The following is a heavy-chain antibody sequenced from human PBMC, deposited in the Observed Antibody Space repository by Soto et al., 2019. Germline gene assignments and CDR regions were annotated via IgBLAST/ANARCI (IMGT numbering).Heavy chain of an antibody. D-gene: IGHD3-3*01. J-gene: IGHJ5*02. CDR3: ARSINMYYDFWSGYPLWDWFDP. CDR1: GGSISSSSYY. V-gene: IGHV4-39*01. CDR2: IYYSGST. Sequence: QLQLQESGPGLVKPSETLSLTCTVSGGSISSSSYYWGWIRQPPGKGLEWIGSIYYSGSTYYNPSLKSRVTISVDTSKNQFSLKLSSVTAADTAVYYCARSINMYYDFWSGYPLWDWFDPWGQGTLVTVSS.